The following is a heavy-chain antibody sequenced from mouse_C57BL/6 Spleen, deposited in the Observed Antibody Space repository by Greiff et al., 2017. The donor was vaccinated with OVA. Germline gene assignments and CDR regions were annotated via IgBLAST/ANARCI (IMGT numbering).Heavy chain of an antibody. J-gene: IGHJ4*01. V-gene: IGHV1-42*01. CDR1: GYPFTGYY. Sequence: VQLQQSGPELVKPGASVKISRKASGYPFTGYYMNWVKQSPEKSLEWIGEHNHSTGGTTYNQKFKAKATLTVDKSSSTAYMQLKSLTSEDSAVYYCARTRGKDAMDYWGQGTSVTVSS. CDR2: HNHSTGGT. CDR3: ARTRGKDAMDY.